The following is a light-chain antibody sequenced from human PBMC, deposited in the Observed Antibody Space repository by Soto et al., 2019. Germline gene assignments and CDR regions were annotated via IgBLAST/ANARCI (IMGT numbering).Light chain of an antibody. J-gene: IGLJ1*01. CDR3: SSKAGSSNV. CDR2: EVN. CDR1: SSDVGGYNY. V-gene: IGLV2-8*01. Sequence: QSALTQPPSASGSPGQSVTISCTGTSSDVGGYNYVSWYQQHPGKAPKLMIYEVNKRPSGVPDRFSGSKSGNTASLTVSGLQAEDEADYYCSSKAGSSNVFGTGTKLTVL.